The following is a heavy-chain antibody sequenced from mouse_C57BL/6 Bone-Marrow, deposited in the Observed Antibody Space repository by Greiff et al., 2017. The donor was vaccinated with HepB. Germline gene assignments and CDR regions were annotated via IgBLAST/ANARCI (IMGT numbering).Heavy chain of an antibody. D-gene: IGHD2-4*01. J-gene: IGHJ3*01. CDR1: GFTFSSYG. Sequence: EVQLVESGGDLVTPGGSLKLSCAASGFTFSSYGMSWVRQTPDKRLEWVATISSGGSYTYYPDSVKGRFTISRDNAKNTLYLQMSSLKSEDTAMYYCASRLHGAWFAYWGQGTLVTVSA. V-gene: IGHV5-6*01. CDR2: ISSGGSYT. CDR3: ASRLHGAWFAY.